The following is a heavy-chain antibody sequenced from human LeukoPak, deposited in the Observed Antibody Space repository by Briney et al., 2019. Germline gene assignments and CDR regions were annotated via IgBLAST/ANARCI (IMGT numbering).Heavy chain of an antibody. Sequence: GGSLRLSCEGSGFTFSSYSVIWVRQAPGKGLEWVSSIRGDSTETRHADSLMGRFTISRDNAKKSLYLQMNSLRAEDTAVYYCARGHFGVVLDYWGQGTLVTVSS. CDR1: GFTFSSYS. D-gene: IGHD3-3*01. CDR3: ARGHFGVVLDY. J-gene: IGHJ4*02. V-gene: IGHV3-21*01. CDR2: IRGDSTET.